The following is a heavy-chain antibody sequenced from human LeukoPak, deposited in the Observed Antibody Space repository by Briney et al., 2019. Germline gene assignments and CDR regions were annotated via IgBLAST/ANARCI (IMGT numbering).Heavy chain of an antibody. CDR1: GFTFSSYW. CDR2: ISGSRGTT. J-gene: IGHJ4*02. D-gene: IGHD6-19*01. Sequence: QPGGSLRLSCAASGFTFSSYWMHWVRQVPGKGLVWVSGISGSRGTTYYADSVKGRLTISRDNSKNTLYLQMNSLRADDTAVYYCAKERTGGWPFDYWGQGTLVTVSS. V-gene: IGHV3-23*01. CDR3: AKERTGGWPFDY.